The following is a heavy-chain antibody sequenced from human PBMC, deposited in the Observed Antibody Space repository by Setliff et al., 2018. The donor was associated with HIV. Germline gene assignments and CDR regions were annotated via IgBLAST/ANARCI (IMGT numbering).Heavy chain of an antibody. V-gene: IGHV1-69*10. CDR2: IIPMLGIT. CDR1: GGTFSIYA. Sequence: SVKVSCKATGGTFSIYAMSWVRQAPGQGLEWMGAIIPMLGITNYAQKFQGRVTLIADKSTGPAYMDLSSLTSDDPAVYCCGRDSSFGARHNWFDPWGQGTMVTVSS. J-gene: IGHJ5*02. CDR3: GRDSSFGARHNWFDP. D-gene: IGHD3-10*01.